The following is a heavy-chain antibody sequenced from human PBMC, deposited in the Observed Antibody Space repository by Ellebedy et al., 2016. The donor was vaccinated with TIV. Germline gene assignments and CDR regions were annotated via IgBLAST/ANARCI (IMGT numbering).Heavy chain of an antibody. CDR3: AGVGTRFDY. CDR1: GGSMSSGKYY. Sequence: SETLSLTXTVSGGSMSSGKYYWGWIRQPPGKGLEWIGSMSYSGTSYYRPSLKSRVTISVDTSKTQFSLKLRSVTAADTAVYYCAGVGTRFDYWGQGTLVTVSS. CDR2: MSYSGTS. V-gene: IGHV4-39*01. J-gene: IGHJ4*02. D-gene: IGHD4-23*01.